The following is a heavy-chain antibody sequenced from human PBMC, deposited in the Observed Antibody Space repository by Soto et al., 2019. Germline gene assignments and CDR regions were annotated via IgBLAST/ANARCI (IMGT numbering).Heavy chain of an antibody. CDR2: IYYSGST. Sequence: SWVRQPPGKGLEWIGYIYYSGSTYYNPSLKGRVTISVDTSKNQFSLKLSSVTAADTAVYYCARGAWIQLWSGIDYWGQGTLVTVSS. J-gene: IGHJ4*02. CDR3: ARGAWIQLWSGIDY. V-gene: IGHV4-30-4*08. D-gene: IGHD5-18*01.